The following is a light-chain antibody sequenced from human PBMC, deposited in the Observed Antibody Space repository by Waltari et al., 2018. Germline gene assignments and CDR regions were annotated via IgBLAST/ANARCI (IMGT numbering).Light chain of an antibody. Sequence: EILLTQSPATLSVSPGETATLSCRASQSVKSSLAWYQQKPGQAPRLLIYGGSAKATRTPARFSGFGSETEFTLTISSLQSEDFAVYYCQHYSWPPYSFGQGTNVEIK. CDR2: GGS. CDR3: QHYSWPPYS. CDR1: QSVKSS. V-gene: IGKV3-15*01. J-gene: IGKJ2*03.